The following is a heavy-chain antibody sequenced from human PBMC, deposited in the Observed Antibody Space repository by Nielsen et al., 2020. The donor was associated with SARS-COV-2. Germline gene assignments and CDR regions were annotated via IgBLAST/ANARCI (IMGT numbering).Heavy chain of an antibody. CDR2: ISGSGGST. CDR1: GFAFSNFA. V-gene: IGHV3-23*01. D-gene: IGHD6-19*01. Sequence: GESLKISCSASGFAFSNFAMNWVRQAPGKGLEWVSTISGSGGSTFYVGSVKGRFTISRDNPKNTLYLQMNSLRAEDTAVYYCAKAGYSSGWYCFDYWGQGTLVTVSS. J-gene: IGHJ4*02. CDR3: AKAGYSSGWYCFDY.